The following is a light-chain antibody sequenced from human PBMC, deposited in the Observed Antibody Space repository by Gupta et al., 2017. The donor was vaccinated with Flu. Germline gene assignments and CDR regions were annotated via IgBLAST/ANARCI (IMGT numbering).Light chain of an antibody. V-gene: IGKV1-39*01. CDR1: QSISTY. CDR3: QQGYSTPPT. CDR2: GAS. J-gene: IGKJ2*01. Sequence: GDRVTITCRARQSISTYLNCYQQKPGKAPKLLIYGASSLQSGVPSRFSGSGSETAFTLTISSLQPEDFVTYYCQQGYSTPPTFGQGTKLEIK.